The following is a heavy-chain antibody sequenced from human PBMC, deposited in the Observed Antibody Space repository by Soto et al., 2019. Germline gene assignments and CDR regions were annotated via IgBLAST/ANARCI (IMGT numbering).Heavy chain of an antibody. Sequence: GGSLRLSCAASGFTFSSHTMNWVRQAPGKGLEWVSSLSSNGYYIYYADSVRGRFTISRDNAKNSLYLQMSSLRAEDTAIYYCAREAAKCRSNLDWWDTWGQGT. J-gene: IGHJ5*01. CDR1: GFTFSSHT. V-gene: IGHV3-21*01. CDR2: LSSNGYYI. D-gene: IGHD6-13*01. CDR3: AREAAKCRSNLDWWDT.